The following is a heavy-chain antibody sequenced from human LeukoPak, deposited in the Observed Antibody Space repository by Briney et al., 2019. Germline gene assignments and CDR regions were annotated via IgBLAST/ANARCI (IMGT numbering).Heavy chain of an antibody. CDR1: GFIVSSDY. Sequence: PGGSLRLSCAVSGFIVSSDYMSWVRQAPGKGLEWVSVIYSGGSTYYADSAKGRFTISRDNSKNTLYLQMNSLRAEDTAVYYCARDPPKSYGDFLDAFDIWGQGTMVTVSS. V-gene: IGHV3-53*05. J-gene: IGHJ3*02. CDR3: ARDPPKSYGDFLDAFDI. D-gene: IGHD4-17*01. CDR2: IYSGGST.